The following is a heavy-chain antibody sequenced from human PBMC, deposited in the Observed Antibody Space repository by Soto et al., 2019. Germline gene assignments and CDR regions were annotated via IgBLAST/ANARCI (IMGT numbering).Heavy chain of an antibody. CDR1: GYTFTSYG. Sequence: GASVKVSCKASGYTFTSYGISWVRQAPGQGLEWMGWISAYNGNTNYAQKLQGRVTMTTDTSASTAYMELRSLRSDDTAVYYCARLFREPDDFWSGYCTGVFDYWGQGTLVTVSS. D-gene: IGHD3-3*01. V-gene: IGHV1-18*04. J-gene: IGHJ4*02. CDR2: ISAYNGNT. CDR3: ARLFREPDDFWSGYCTGVFDY.